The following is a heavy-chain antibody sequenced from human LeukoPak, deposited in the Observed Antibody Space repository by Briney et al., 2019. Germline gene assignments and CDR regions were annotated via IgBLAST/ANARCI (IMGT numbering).Heavy chain of an antibody. D-gene: IGHD1-26*01. CDR3: AKVGVGMISGHFHY. J-gene: IGHJ4*02. CDR1: GFTFDDYA. V-gene: IGHV3-43*02. CDR2: FSGDGGST. Sequence: GGSLRLSCAASGFTFDDYAMHWVRQAPGKGVEWVSLFSGDGGSTYYAHSVKGRFTISRDNSKNSLYLQMNSLRTEDTALYYCAKVGVGMISGHFHYWGQGTLVSVSS.